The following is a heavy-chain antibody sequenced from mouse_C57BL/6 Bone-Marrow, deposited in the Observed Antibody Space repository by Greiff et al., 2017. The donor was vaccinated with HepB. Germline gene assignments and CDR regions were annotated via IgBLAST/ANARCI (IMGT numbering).Heavy chain of an antibody. CDR2: INPSNGGT. J-gene: IGHJ4*01. D-gene: IGHD2-12*01. CDR1: GYTFTSYW. CDR3: ARYHYCYDVDYAMDY. V-gene: IGHV1-53*01. Sequence: VQLQQPGTELVKPGASVKLSCKASGYTFTSYWMHWVKQRPGQGLEWIGNINPSNGGTNYNEKFKSKATLTVDKSSSTAYMQLSSLTSEDSAVYYCARYHYCYDVDYAMDYWGQGTSVTVSS.